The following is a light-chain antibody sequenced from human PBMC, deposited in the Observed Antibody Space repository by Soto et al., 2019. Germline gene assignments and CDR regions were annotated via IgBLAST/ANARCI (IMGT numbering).Light chain of an antibody. CDR2: GAS. J-gene: IGKJ1*01. CDR3: QQYHNWPPAWT. Sequence: EIVMPQSPATLSVSPGESATLSCRASESISRNLAWYQQKPGQAPRLLVYGASTRASGVAARFSGGGSGTDFTLTISSLQSEDFAIYHCQQYHNWPPAWTFGQGTKVDIK. V-gene: IGKV3-15*01. CDR1: ESISRN.